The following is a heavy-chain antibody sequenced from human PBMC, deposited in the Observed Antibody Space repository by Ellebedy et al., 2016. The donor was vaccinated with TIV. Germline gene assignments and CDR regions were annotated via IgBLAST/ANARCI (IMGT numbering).Heavy chain of an antibody. Sequence: SETLSLXXTVSGGSISSYYWSWIRQPAGRRLEWIGRIYTSGSTNSNPSLKRRVTMSVDTSKNQISLKLSSVTAADTAIYYCAKTGSLPYDSSAYYGLWGQGTLVTVSS. V-gene: IGHV4-4*07. CDR1: GGSISSYY. CDR2: IYTSGST. D-gene: IGHD3-22*01. J-gene: IGHJ4*02. CDR3: AKTGSLPYDSSAYYGL.